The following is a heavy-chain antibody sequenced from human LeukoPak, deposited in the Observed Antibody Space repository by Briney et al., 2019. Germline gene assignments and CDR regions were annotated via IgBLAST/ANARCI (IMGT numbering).Heavy chain of an antibody. Sequence: GSSVKVSCKASGFTFTSSAMRWVRQARGQRLEWIRWIVVGSGNTNYAQKFQERVTITRDMSTSTAYMELSSLRSEGTAVYYCAAGPSYDFWSGYDFDYWGQGTLVTVSS. D-gene: IGHD3-3*01. CDR2: IVVGSGNT. J-gene: IGHJ4*02. V-gene: IGHV1-58*02. CDR1: GFTFTSSA. CDR3: AAGPSYDFWSGYDFDY.